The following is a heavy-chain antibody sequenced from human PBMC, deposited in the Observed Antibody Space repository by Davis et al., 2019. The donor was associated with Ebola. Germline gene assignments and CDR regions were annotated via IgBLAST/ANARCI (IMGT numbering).Heavy chain of an antibody. J-gene: IGHJ4*02. CDR3: ARPLGIVAPGSLDY. D-gene: IGHD6-13*01. CDR1: GFTFSSYA. Sequence: GESLKISCAASGFTFSSYAMHWVRQAPGKGLEWVAFIRYDGSNKYYADSVKGRFTISRDNSKNTLYLQMNSLRAEDTAVYYCARPLGIVAPGSLDYWGQGTLVTVS. V-gene: IGHV3-30*02. CDR2: IRYDGSNK.